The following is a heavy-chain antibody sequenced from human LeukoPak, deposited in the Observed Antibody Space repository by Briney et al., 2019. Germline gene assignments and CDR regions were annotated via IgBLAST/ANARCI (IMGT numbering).Heavy chain of an antibody. J-gene: IGHJ6*03. CDR2: IYYSGST. CDR1: GYSISSGYY. CDR3: ASPLYVVDNYMDV. V-gene: IGHV4-38-2*02. Sequence: SETLSLTCTVSGYSISSGYYWGWIRQPPGKGLEWIGYIYYSGSTNYNPSLKSRVTISVDTSKNQFSLKLSSVTAADTAVYYCASPLYVVDNYMDVWGKGTTVTVSS. D-gene: IGHD2-15*01.